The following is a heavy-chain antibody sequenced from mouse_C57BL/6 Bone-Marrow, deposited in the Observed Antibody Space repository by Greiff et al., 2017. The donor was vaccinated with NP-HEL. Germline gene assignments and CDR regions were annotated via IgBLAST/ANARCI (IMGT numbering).Heavy chain of an antibody. CDR2: IDPENGDT. Sequence: VKLMESGAELVRPGASVTLSCTASGFNIKEDYMHWVKQRPEPGLEWIGWIDPENGDTEYASKFQGKATITADTSSNTAYLQLSSLTSEDTAVYYCTTLAYWGQGTLVTVSA. CDR3: TTLAY. V-gene: IGHV14-4*01. CDR1: GFNIKEDY. J-gene: IGHJ3*01.